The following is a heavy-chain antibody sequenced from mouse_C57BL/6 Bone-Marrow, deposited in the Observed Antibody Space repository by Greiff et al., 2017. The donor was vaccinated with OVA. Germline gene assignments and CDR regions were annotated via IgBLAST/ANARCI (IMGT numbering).Heavy chain of an antibody. Sequence: EVQLQQSGPELVKPGASVKISCKASGYTFTDYYMNWVKQSHGKSLEWIGDINPNNGGTSYNQKFKGKATLTVDKSSSTAYMELRSLTSEDSAVYYCASLANWDPFAYWGQGTLVTVSA. V-gene: IGHV1-26*01. CDR1: GYTFTDYY. J-gene: IGHJ3*01. CDR3: ASLANWDPFAY. D-gene: IGHD4-1*01. CDR2: INPNNGGT.